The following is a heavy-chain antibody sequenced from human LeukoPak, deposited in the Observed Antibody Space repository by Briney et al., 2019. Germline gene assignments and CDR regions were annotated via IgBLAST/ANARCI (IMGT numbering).Heavy chain of an antibody. V-gene: IGHV4-34*01. CDR1: GGSFSGYY. D-gene: IGHD6-6*01. Sequence: SETLSLTCAVYGGSFSGYYWSWIRQPPGKGLEWIGEINHSGSTNYNPSLKSRVTISVDTSKNQFSLKLSSVTAADTAVYYCARDRKRAALGAFGYYGMDVWGQGTTVTVSS. J-gene: IGHJ6*02. CDR3: ARDRKRAALGAFGYYGMDV. CDR2: INHSGST.